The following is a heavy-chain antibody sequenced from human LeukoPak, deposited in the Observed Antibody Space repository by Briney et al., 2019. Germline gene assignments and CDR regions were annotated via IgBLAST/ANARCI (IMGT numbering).Heavy chain of an antibody. CDR1: GYTFTGYY. V-gene: IGHV1-2*02. CDR3: ASQGTTSYNFYYFDY. CDR2: INPNSGGT. J-gene: IGHJ4*02. Sequence: ASVKVSCKASGYTFTGYYMHWVRQAPGQGLEWMGWINPNSGGTNYAQNFQGRVTMTRDTSITTAYMELSRLRSDDTAVCYCASQGTTSYNFYYFDYWGQGTLVTVSS. D-gene: IGHD1-1*01.